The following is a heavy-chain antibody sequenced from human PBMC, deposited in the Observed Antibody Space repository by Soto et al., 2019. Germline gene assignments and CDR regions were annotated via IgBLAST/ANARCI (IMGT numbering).Heavy chain of an antibody. V-gene: IGHV4-34*01. CDR2: VNHAGSS. Sequence: PSETLSLTCAISGGSFSVYYWNWIRQSPGKWLEWIGEVNHAGSSNYNPSLRSRVTISVDTSKNQFSLKLSSVTAADTAVYFCARDSTRRGACDIWGQGTMVTVSS. CDR1: GGSFSVYY. D-gene: IGHD4-4*01. J-gene: IGHJ3*02. CDR3: ARDSTRRGACDI.